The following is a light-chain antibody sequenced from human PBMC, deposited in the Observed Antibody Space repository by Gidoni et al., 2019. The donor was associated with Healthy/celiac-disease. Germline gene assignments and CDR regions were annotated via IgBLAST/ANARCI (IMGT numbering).Light chain of an antibody. Sequence: DIQMTQSPSSLSASVGDRVTITCRASQSISSYLNWYQQKPGKAPKLLIDAASSLQSGVPSRFSGSGSGTDFTLTISRLQPEDFATYYCQQSYSTPLTFGGXTKVEIK. J-gene: IGKJ4*01. CDR1: QSISSY. V-gene: IGKV1-39*01. CDR3: QQSYSTPLT. CDR2: AAS.